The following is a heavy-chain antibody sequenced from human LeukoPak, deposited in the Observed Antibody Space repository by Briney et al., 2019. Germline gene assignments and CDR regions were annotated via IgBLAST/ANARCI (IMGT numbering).Heavy chain of an antibody. Sequence: PGGSLRLSCAASGFTFNTYAMHWVRQAPGKGLEWVAVISYDGRDKNHADSVKGRFSISRDNSQTTVYLQMDSLRVEDTAVYYCARGWNWVRHEEYYFDHWGQGALVTVSS. J-gene: IGHJ4*02. CDR2: ISYDGRDK. V-gene: IGHV3-30*04. CDR3: ARGWNWVRHEEYYFDH. CDR1: GFTFNTYA. D-gene: IGHD1-1*01.